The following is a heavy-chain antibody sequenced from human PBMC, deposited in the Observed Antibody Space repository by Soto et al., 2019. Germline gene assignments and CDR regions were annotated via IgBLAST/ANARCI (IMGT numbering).Heavy chain of an antibody. Sequence: PGGSVRHSCAASGFTFISYGLHWVSQAPGNGLEWVAVIWYDGSNKYYADSVKGRFTISRDNSKNTLYLQMNSLRAEETAVYYCARGTYEYSSSSGSGMDVWGQGTTVTVSS. CDR2: IWYDGSNK. V-gene: IGHV3-33*01. D-gene: IGHD6-6*01. J-gene: IGHJ6*02. CDR1: GFTFISYG. CDR3: ARGTYEYSSSSGSGMDV.